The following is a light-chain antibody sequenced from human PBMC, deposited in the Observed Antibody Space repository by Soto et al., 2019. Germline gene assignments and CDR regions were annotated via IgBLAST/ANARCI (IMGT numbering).Light chain of an antibody. V-gene: IGLV2-14*01. Sequence: QSALTQPASVSGSPGQSITISCTGTSSDVGGYNYVSWYQQRPGKAPKLMIYDVSNRPSGVSNRFSGSKSGNTASLTISGLQAEDEADYYCSSYTSSRTRVFGTGTKLTVL. CDR1: SSDVGGYNY. CDR2: DVS. CDR3: SSYTSSRTRV. J-gene: IGLJ1*01.